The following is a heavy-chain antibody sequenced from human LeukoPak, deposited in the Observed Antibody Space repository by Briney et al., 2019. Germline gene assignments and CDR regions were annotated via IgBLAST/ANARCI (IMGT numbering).Heavy chain of an antibody. CDR1: GGSISSGSYY. Sequence: PSETLSLTCTVSGGSISSGSYYWSWIRQPAGKGLEWIGRIYTSGSTNYNPSLKSRVTMSVDTSKNQFSLKLSSVTAADTAVYYCARHSSGRGWFNPWGQGTLVTVSS. V-gene: IGHV4-61*02. CDR2: IYTSGST. D-gene: IGHD6-19*01. CDR3: ARHSSGRGWFNP. J-gene: IGHJ5*02.